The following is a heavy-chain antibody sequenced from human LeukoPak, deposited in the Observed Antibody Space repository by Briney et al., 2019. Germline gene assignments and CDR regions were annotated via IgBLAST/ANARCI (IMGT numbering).Heavy chain of an antibody. D-gene: IGHD3-22*01. CDR1: GFTFDDYA. CDR3: AKGGGYYDSSGEGIHDAFDI. Sequence: GRSLRLSCAASGFTFDDYAMHWVRQAPGKGLEWVSGISWNSGSIGYADSVKGRFTISRDNAKNSLYLQMNSLRAEDTALCYCAKGGGYYDSSGEGIHDAFDIWGQGTMVTVSS. CDR2: ISWNSGSI. V-gene: IGHV3-9*01. J-gene: IGHJ3*02.